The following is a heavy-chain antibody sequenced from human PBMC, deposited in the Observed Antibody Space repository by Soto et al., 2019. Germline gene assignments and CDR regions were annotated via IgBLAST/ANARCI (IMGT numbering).Heavy chain of an antibody. V-gene: IGHV1-18*01. D-gene: IGHD1-26*01. CDR1: GYTFTSYG. Sequence: QVPLVQSGAEVKKPGASVKVSCKASGYTFTSYGISLVRQAPGQGLEWMGWISACNGNTHYAQKLQGRVTMTTDTSTSRVYMELRSLRYDETAVYYCARVGWELLGSYYYGMDVWGQGTTVTVSS. CDR3: ARVGWELLGSYYYGMDV. CDR2: ISACNGNT. J-gene: IGHJ6*02.